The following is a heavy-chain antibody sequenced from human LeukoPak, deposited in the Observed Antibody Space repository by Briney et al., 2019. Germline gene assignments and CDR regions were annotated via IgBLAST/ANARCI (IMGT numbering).Heavy chain of an antibody. J-gene: IGHJ4*01. CDR2: INTDGSNT. CDR1: GFTFNNYW. D-gene: IGHD1-1*01. CDR3: ARGRYNWND. V-gene: IGHV3-74*01. Sequence: GGSLRLSCAASGFTFNNYWMHWVRQAPGKGLVWVSRINTDGSNTTYADSVKGRFTISRDNAKNTLYLQMNSLRAEDTAVYYCARGRYNWNDWGQGTLVTVSS.